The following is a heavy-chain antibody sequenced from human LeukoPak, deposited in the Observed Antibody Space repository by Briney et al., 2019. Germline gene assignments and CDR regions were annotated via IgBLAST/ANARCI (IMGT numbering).Heavy chain of an antibody. CDR2: LSGSGLSK. D-gene: IGHD6-13*01. V-gene: IGHV3-23*01. J-gene: IGHJ4*02. Sequence: GGSLRLSCAASGFTFSSHAMNWVRQAPGKGLQWVSALSGSGLSKYYADSVKGRFTISRDNSKNTLDLQMNSLRAEDTAIYYCAKGISPSSSWTFDYWGQGTLVTVSS. CDR1: GFTFSSHA. CDR3: AKGISPSSSWTFDY.